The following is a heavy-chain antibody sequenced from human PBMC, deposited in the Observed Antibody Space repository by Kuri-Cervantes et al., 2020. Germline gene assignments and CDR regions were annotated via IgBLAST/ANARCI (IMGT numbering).Heavy chain of an antibody. V-gene: IGHV3-30*02. J-gene: IGHJ4*02. CDR1: GFIFSAYT. Sequence: GGSLRLSCAASGFIFSAYTINWVRQAPGKGLEWVAFIRYDGSNKYYADSVKGRFTISRDNSKNTLYLQINSLRAEDTAVYYCAKDQGTGDVLPSDWGQGTLVTVSS. D-gene: IGHD7-27*01. CDR2: IRYDGSNK. CDR3: AKDQGTGDVLPSD.